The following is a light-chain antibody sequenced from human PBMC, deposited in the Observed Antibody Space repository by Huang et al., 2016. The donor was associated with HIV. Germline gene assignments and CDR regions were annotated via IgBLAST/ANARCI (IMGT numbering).Light chain of an antibody. CDR3: MQALQTPRNT. CDR1: QSLLHSNGYNY. V-gene: IGKV2-28*01. CDR2: LGS. J-gene: IGKJ2*01. Sequence: DIVMTQSPLSLPVTPGEPASFSCRSSQSLLHSNGYNYLDWYLQKPGQSPQLLIYLGSDRASGVPDRFSASGSGTDFTLKISRVEAEDVGVYYCMQALQTPRNTFGQGTKLEIK.